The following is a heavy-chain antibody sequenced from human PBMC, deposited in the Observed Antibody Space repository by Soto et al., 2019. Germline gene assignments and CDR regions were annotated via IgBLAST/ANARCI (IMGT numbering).Heavy chain of an antibody. CDR1: GFTFSNYA. V-gene: IGHV3-23*01. J-gene: IGHJ4*02. CDR2: ISGSGGRS. CDR3: GKAYFVWSSEQPYYGDY. Sequence: EVQLLDSGGGLVQPGGSLRLSCAASGFTFSNYAMTWVRQGPGKGLEWVSGISGSGGRSYYADSVKGRFTISRDNSKSTLYLQMNSLRAEDTSVYYCGKAYFVWSSEQPYYGDYWGQRTLVTVSS. D-gene: IGHD3-16*01.